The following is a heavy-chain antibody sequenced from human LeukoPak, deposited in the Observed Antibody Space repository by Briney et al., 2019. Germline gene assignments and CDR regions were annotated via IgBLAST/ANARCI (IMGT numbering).Heavy chain of an antibody. V-gene: IGHV4-4*07. CDR3: TRDWVDGGSLRYWFDP. D-gene: IGHD4-23*01. Sequence: PSETLSLTCTVSGASITNYFWSWVRQPAGKGLEWIGRIYGSGSTNYNPSLQSRVTVSGDTSKNQFSLRLTSVTAADTAIYYCTRDWVDGGSLRYWFDPWGPGILVTVSS. J-gene: IGHJ5*02. CDR1: GASITNYF. CDR2: IYGSGST.